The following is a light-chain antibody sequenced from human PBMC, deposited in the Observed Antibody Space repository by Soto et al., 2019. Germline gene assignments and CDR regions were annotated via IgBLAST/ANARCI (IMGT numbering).Light chain of an antibody. V-gene: IGKV4-1*01. CDR2: WAS. J-gene: IGKJ4*01. CDR1: QTVLSSSNNKNY. CDR3: QQYFSAPLT. Sequence: DIVMTQSPESLAVSLGERATINCESSQTVLSSSNNKNYLAWLQQKPGQPPKLLIYWASTRESGVPDRFSGSGSGTDFTLTISSLQAEDVAIYYCQQYFSAPLTFGGGTKVEIK.